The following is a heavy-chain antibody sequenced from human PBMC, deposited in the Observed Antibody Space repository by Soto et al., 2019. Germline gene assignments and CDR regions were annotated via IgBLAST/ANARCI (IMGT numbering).Heavy chain of an antibody. V-gene: IGHV3-23*01. CDR2: ISGSGGST. Sequence: EVQLLESGGGLVQPGGSLRLSCAASGFTFSSYAMSWVRQAPGKGLEWVSAISGSGGSTYYADSVKGRFTISRDNSKNTLYLQMNSVRAEDTAVYYCAKDFGAGFLEWLLPDYWGQGTLVTVSS. D-gene: IGHD3-3*01. CDR1: GFTFSSYA. J-gene: IGHJ4*02. CDR3: AKDFGAGFLEWLLPDY.